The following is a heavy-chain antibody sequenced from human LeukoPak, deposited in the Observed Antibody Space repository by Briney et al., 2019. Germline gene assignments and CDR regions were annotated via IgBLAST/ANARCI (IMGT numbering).Heavy chain of an antibody. J-gene: IGHJ3*02. Sequence: PGMSLRLSCAASGFTFSSYWMTWVRQAPGKGLEWVANIKRDGSEKHYVDSVKGRFTISRDNAKNSLYLQMNSLRAEDTAVYFCARDSNPNDGQVFYDAFDIWGQGTMVTVSS. CDR2: IKRDGSEK. D-gene: IGHD5/OR15-5a*01. CDR1: GFTFSSYW. CDR3: ARDSNPNDGQVFYDAFDI. V-gene: IGHV3-7*01.